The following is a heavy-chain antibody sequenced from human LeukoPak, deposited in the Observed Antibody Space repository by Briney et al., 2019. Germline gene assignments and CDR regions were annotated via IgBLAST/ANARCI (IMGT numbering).Heavy chain of an antibody. Sequence: SETLSLTCAVYGGSFSGYYWSWIRQPPGKGLEWIGEINHSGGTNYNPSLKSRVTISVDTSKNQFSLKLSSVTAADTAVYYCARGLNYYGSGSYHSDYWGQGTLVTVSS. CDR1: GGSFSGYY. J-gene: IGHJ4*02. CDR2: INHSGGT. D-gene: IGHD3-10*01. V-gene: IGHV4-34*01. CDR3: ARGLNYYGSGSYHSDY.